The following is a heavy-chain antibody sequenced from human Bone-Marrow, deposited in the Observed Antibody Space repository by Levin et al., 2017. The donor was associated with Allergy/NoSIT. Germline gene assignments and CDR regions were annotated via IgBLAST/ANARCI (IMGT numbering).Heavy chain of an antibody. Sequence: GASVKVSCKASGGTFSSYAISWVRQAPGQGLEWMGGIIPIFGTANYAQKFQGRVTITADESTSTAYMELSSLRSEDTAVYYCARDCTAMAPLVGYFDYWGQGTLVTVSS. D-gene: IGHD5-18*01. J-gene: IGHJ4*02. CDR3: ARDCTAMAPLVGYFDY. CDR1: GGTFSSYA. CDR2: IIPIFGTA. V-gene: IGHV1-69*13.